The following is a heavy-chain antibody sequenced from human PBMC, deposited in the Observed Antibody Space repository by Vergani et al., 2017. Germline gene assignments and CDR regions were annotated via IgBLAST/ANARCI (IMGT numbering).Heavy chain of an antibody. CDR3: ASPGYCSSTSCPNGFDP. CDR1: GGSFSGYY. D-gene: IGHD2-2*01. CDR2: INHSGST. Sequence: QVQLQQWGAGLLKPSETLSLTCAVYGGSFSGYYWSWIRQPPGKGLEWIGEINHSGSTNYNPSLKSRGTISVDTSKNQFSLKLSSVTAADTAVYYCASPGYCSSTSCPNGFDPWGQGTLVTVSS. J-gene: IGHJ5*02. V-gene: IGHV4-34*01.